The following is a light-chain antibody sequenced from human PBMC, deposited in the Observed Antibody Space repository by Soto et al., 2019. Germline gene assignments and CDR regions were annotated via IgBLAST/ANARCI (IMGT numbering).Light chain of an antibody. J-gene: IGKJ4*01. CDR1: ESVNNN. CDR3: QQYSKWPLT. Sequence: EIVMTQSPATLSVSPGERATVSCRASESVNNNLAWYQHKPGQAPRLLIYFASTRATGIPARFSGSGSATEFSLPISSLQPEDFAVYSCQQYSKWPLTFGGGAKLE. CDR2: FAS. V-gene: IGKV3-15*01.